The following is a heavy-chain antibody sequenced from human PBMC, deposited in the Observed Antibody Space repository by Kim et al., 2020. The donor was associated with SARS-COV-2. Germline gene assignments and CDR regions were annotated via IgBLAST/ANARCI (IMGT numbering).Heavy chain of an antibody. V-gene: IGHV5-51*01. CDR3: ARQSSSWYRAWFDP. Sequence: PSFQGQVTISADKSISTAYLQWSSLKASDTAMYYCARQSSSWYRAWFDPWGQGTLVTVSS. J-gene: IGHJ5*02. D-gene: IGHD6-13*01.